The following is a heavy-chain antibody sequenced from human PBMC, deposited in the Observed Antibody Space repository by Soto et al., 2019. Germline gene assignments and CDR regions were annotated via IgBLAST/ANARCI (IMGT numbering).Heavy chain of an antibody. D-gene: IGHD3-10*01. J-gene: IGHJ5*02. V-gene: IGHV1-2*04. CDR2: INPYTGAT. CDR1: GYTFTDYY. CDR3: ARDGTARGPTPFDP. Sequence: QVQLVQSGAEVKKPGASVKVSCKASGYTFTDYYIHWVRQAPGQGLEWMAWINPYTGATKYAQKFQGWVTLTRDTSISTASMELSRLRSNDTAVYYCARDGTARGPTPFDPWGQETLVTVSS.